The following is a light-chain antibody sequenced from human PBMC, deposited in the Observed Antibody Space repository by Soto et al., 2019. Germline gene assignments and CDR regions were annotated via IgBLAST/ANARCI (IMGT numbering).Light chain of an antibody. J-gene: IGLJ2*01. Sequence: QSVLPQPSSVSVSPGQSITISCTGTSSDVGNYKYVSWYQEHPGKAPRLIIYQVTNRPSGVSNRFSGSKSGNTASLTISGLQAEDEADYYCTSFSTGSSYGIVGGGTK. CDR3: TSFSTGSSYGI. CDR2: QVT. CDR1: SSDVGNYKY. V-gene: IGLV2-14*01.